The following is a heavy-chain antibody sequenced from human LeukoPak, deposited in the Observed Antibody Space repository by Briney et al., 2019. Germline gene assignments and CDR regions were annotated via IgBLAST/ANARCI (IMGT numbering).Heavy chain of an antibody. CDR3: ASERCSSTSCYDGYYGMDV. CDR1: GFTFSSYG. J-gene: IGHJ6*04. CDR2: ISYDGSNK. V-gene: IGHV3-30*03. Sequence: GGSLRLSCAASGFTFSSYGMHWVRQAPGKGLEWVAVISYDGSNKYYADSVKGRFTISRDNSKNSLYLQMNSLRAEDTAVYYCASERCSSTSCYDGYYGMDVWGKGTTVTVSS. D-gene: IGHD2-2*01.